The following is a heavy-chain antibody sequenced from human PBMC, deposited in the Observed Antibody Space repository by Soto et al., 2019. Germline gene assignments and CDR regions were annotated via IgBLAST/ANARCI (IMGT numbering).Heavy chain of an antibody. CDR3: XXNFDXXXXXXAFDS. V-gene: IGHV4-4*07. CDR2: IYSSGTT. J-gene: IGHJ5*01. CDR1: GGSISGHY. Sequence: PSETLSLTCSVSGGSISGHYGSWIRLPAGRRLQWVGRIYSSGTTNXXXXLKSRVRMSVDTDRNSFSLRLDSVTAADPXXXXXXXNFDXXXXXXAFDSWGXGVLVTXSX.